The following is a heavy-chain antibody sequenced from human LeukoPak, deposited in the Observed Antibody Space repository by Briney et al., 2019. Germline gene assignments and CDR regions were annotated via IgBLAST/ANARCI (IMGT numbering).Heavy chain of an antibody. CDR1: GFTFSNYA. V-gene: IGHV3-23*01. CDR3: AKSEAYGSGNSPYYYYYYMDV. CDR2: ISGSGAGT. D-gene: IGHD3-10*01. Sequence: GGSLRLSCAASGFTFSNYAMSWVRQAPGKWLEWVSSISGSGAGTYYADSVKGRFTISRDISKNTLYLQMKSLRAEDTAVYYCAKSEAYGSGNSPYYYYYYMDVWGKGTTVTVSS. J-gene: IGHJ6*03.